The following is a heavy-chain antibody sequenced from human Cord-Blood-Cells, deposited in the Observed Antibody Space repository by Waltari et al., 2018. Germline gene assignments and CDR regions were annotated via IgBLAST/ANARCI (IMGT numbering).Heavy chain of an antibody. V-gene: IGHV1-2*02. CDR2: INPNSGGT. D-gene: IGHD6-13*01. CDR1: GYTFPRYS. J-gene: IGHJ4*02. Sequence: QVQLVQSAAEVKKPGASVQVSFKASGYTFPRYSLPWVRQAPGQGLEWMGWINPNSGGTNYAQKFQGRVTMTRDTSISTAYMELSRLRSDDTAVYYCARSSSSWYYFDYWGQGTLVTVSS. CDR3: ARSSSSWYYFDY.